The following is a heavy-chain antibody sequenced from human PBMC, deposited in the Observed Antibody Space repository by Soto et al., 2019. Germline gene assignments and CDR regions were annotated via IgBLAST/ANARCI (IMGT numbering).Heavy chain of an antibody. Sequence: EVQLLESGGGLVQPGGSLRLSCAASGFTFSSYVVTWVRQAPGKGLEWVSGISGSGGTTYYADSVKGRFTISRDNSKNTLYLQMNSLRAEDTAVYYCAGQLVDHYGMDVWAQGTTVTVSS. CDR2: ISGSGGTT. D-gene: IGHD6-13*01. CDR1: GFTFSSYV. J-gene: IGHJ6*02. CDR3: AGQLVDHYGMDV. V-gene: IGHV3-23*01.